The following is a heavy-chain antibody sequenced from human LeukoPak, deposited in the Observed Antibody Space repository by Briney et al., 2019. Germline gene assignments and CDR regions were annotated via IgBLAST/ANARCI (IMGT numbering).Heavy chain of an antibody. CDR1: GYSFTSYW. D-gene: IGHD4-17*01. CDR3: ARLPWTYGDYVVPWFDP. CDR2: IYPGDSDT. J-gene: IGHJ5*02. V-gene: IGHV5-51*01. Sequence: GESLKISCKGSGYSFTSYWIGWVRQMPGKGLEWMGIIYPGDSDTRYSPSLQGQVTISADKSISTAYLQWSSLEASDTAMYYCARLPWTYGDYVVPWFDPWGQGTLVTVSS.